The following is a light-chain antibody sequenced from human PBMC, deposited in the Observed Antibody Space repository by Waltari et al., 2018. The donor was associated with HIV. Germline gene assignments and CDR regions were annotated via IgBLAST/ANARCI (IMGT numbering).Light chain of an antibody. CDR2: KAS. CDR1: RSISSW. CDR3: LQYNSYSLT. V-gene: IGKV1-5*03. J-gene: IGKJ4*01. Sequence: DIQMTQSPSTLSASVGDSITLTCRASRSISSWLAWYQKKPGKVPKLLIYKASSLQSGVPSRFSGSGSGTEFTLTISSLQPDDFATYYCLQYNSYSLTFGGGTKVEIK.